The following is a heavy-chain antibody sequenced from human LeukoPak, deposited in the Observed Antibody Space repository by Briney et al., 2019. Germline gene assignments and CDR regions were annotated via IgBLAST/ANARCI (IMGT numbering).Heavy chain of an antibody. J-gene: IGHJ4*02. CDR2: IYYSGST. CDR1: GGSISSSSYY. V-gene: IGHV4-39*07. CDR3: ARIVVVVAAKPNRGYYFDY. Sequence: PSETLSLTCTVSGGSISSSSYYWGWIRQPPGKGLEWIGSIYYSGSTYYNPSLKSRVTISVDTSKNQFSLKLSSVTAADTAVYYCARIVVVVAAKPNRGYYFDYWGQGTLVTVSS. D-gene: IGHD2-15*01.